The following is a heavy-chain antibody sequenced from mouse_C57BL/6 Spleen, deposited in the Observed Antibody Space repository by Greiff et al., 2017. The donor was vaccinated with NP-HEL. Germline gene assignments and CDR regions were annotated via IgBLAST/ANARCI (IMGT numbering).Heavy chain of an antibody. CDR2: IYPGSGNT. J-gene: IGHJ4*01. CDR3: ARTTKDYYAMDY. D-gene: IGHD6-1*01. CDR1: GYTFTDYY. V-gene: IGHV1-76*01. Sequence: QVHVKQSGAELVRPGASVKLSCKASGYTFTDYYINWVKQRPGQGLEWIARIYPGSGNTYYNEKFKGKATLTAEKSSSTAYMQLSSLTSEDSAVYFCARTTKDYYAMDYWGQGTSVTVSS.